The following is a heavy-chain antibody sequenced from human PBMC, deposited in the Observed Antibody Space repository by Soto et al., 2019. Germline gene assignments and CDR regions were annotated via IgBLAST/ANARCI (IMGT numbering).Heavy chain of an antibody. Sequence: GGSLRLSCAASGFTFSSYAMSWVRQAPGKGLEWVSAISGSGGSTYYADSVKGRFTISRDNSKNTLYLQMNSLRAEDTAVYYCAKEQGGYCSGGSCSLTYYYYYMDVWGKGTTVTVSS. CDR1: GFTFSSYA. J-gene: IGHJ6*03. CDR2: ISGSGGST. D-gene: IGHD2-15*01. CDR3: AKEQGGYCSGGSCSLTYYYYYMDV. V-gene: IGHV3-23*01.